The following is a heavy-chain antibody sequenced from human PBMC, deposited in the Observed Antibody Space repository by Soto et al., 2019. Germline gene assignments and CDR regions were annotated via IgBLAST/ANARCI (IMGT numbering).Heavy chain of an antibody. CDR2: ISYDGSNK. CDR1: GFTFSSYG. Sequence: QVQLVESGGGVVQPGRSLRLSCAASGFTFSSYGMHWVRQAPGKGLEWVAVISYDGSNKYYADSVKGRFTISRANSKNTLYLQMNSLRAEDTAVYYCAKEPYGADPYYFDYWGQGTLVTVSS. CDR3: AKEPYGADPYYFDY. D-gene: IGHD4-17*01. V-gene: IGHV3-30*18. J-gene: IGHJ4*02.